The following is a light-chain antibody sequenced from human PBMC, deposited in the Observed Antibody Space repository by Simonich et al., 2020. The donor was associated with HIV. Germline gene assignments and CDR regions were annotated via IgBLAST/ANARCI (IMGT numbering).Light chain of an antibody. J-gene: IGKJ1*01. CDR2: KAS. V-gene: IGKV1-5*03. Sequence: DIQMTQSPSTLSASVGDRVTITCRASRSISSWLAWYQQKPGKAPKLLIYKASSLESGVPSRFSGSGSGTEFTLTISSLQPDDFATYYCQHYNSYPTWTFGQGTKVEIK. CDR3: QHYNSYPTWT. CDR1: RSISSW.